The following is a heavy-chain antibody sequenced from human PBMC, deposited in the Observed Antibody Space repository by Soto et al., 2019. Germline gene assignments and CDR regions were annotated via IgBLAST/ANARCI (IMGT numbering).Heavy chain of an antibody. D-gene: IGHD5-12*01. CDR3: AKGGYSGYDLAVY. CDR1: GFTFDDYA. Sequence: EVQLVESGGGLVQPGRSLRLSCAASGFTFDDYAMHWVRQDPGKGLEWVSGISWNSGSIGYADSVKGRFTISRDNAKNSLYLQMNSLRAEDTALYYCAKGGYSGYDLAVYWGQGTLVTVSS. J-gene: IGHJ4*02. CDR2: ISWNSGSI. V-gene: IGHV3-9*01.